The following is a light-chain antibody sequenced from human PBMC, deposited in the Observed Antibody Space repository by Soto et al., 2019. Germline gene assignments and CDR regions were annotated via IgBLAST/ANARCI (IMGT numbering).Light chain of an antibody. CDR1: NSNIGSNK. V-gene: IGLV1-44*01. CDR2: TSN. CDR3: ATWDDSLHGYV. J-gene: IGLJ1*01. Sequence: QSVLTQPPSASGTPGQRVTISCSGSNSNIGSNKVNWYQQLPGTAPKLLIYTSNQRPSAVPGRFSGSKSGTSASLAISGLQSEDEADYYCATWDDSLHGYVFGTGTKV.